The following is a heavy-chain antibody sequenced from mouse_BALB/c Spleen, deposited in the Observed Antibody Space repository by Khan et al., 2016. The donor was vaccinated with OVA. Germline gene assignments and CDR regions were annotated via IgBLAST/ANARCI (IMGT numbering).Heavy chain of an antibody. D-gene: IGHD2-1*01. V-gene: IGHV3-1*02. Sequence: LQQSGPDLVKPSQSLSLTCTVTGYSITSGYSWHWIRQFPGNKLEWMGYIHYSGSTNYNPSLKSRISITRDTSKNQFFLQLNSVTTEDTATYCCARGADGNFAMDYWGQGASVTVSS. CDR2: IHYSGST. CDR3: ARGADGNFAMDY. J-gene: IGHJ4*01. CDR1: GYSITSGYS.